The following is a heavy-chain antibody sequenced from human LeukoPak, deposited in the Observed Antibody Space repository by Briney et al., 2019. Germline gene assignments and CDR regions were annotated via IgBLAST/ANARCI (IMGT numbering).Heavy chain of an antibody. CDR3: ASCSTSCFSSPFDY. V-gene: IGHV4-34*01. Sequence: SETLSLTCAVYGGSFSGYYWSWIRQPPGKGLEWIGEVNHSGSTNYNPSLKSRVTISVDTSKNQFPLKLSSVTAADTAVYYCASCSTSCFSSPFDYWGQGTLVTVSS. CDR1: GGSFSGYY. CDR2: VNHSGST. D-gene: IGHD2-2*01. J-gene: IGHJ4*02.